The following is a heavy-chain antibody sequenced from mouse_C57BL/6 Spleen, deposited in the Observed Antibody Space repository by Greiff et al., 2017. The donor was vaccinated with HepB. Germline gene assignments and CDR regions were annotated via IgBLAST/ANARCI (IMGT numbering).Heavy chain of an antibody. J-gene: IGHJ2*01. Sequence: VQLQQSGAELVRPGTSVKVSCKASGYAFTNYLIEWVKQRPGQGLEWIGVINPGSGGTNYNEKFKGKATLTADKSSSTAYMQLSSLTSEESAGYFCARGGGYYAYYFDYWGQGTTLTVSS. V-gene: IGHV1-54*01. CDR1: GYAFTNYL. CDR3: ARGGGYYAYYFDY. CDR2: INPGSGGT. D-gene: IGHD2-3*01.